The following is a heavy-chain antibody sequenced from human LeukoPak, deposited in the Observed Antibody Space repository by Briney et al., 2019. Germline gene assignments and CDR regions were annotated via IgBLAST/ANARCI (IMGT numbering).Heavy chain of an antibody. CDR2: INHSGGT. Sequence: SETLSLTCAVYGESFSAYYWSWIRQPPGKGLEWIGEINHSGGTNYNPSLKSRVTISVDTSKNQFSLKLNSVTAADTAVYYCAAAGPGHWGQGTLVTVSS. D-gene: IGHD7-27*01. J-gene: IGHJ4*02. CDR1: GESFSAYY. V-gene: IGHV4-34*01. CDR3: AAAGPGH.